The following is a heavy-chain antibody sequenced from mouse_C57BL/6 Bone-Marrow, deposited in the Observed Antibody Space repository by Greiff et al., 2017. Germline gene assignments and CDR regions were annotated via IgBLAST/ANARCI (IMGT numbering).Heavy chain of an antibody. CDR1: GFTFSSYG. J-gene: IGHJ1*03. D-gene: IGHD1-1*01. CDR3: ARMGYYGSSWYFEV. CDR2: ISSGGSYT. V-gene: IGHV5-6*01. Sequence: EVQGVESGGDLVKPGGSLKLSCAASGFTFSSYGMSWVRQTPDKRLEWVATISSGGSYTYYQDSVKGRFTISRDNAKNTLYLQMSSLKSEDTAMYYWARMGYYGSSWYFEVWGTGTTVTVSS.